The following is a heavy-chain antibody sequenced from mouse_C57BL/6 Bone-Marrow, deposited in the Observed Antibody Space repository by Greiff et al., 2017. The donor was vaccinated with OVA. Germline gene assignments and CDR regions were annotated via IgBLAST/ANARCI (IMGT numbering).Heavy chain of an antibody. Sequence: QVQLQQPGAELVKPGASVKVSCKASGYTFTSYWMHWVQQRPGQGLEWIGRIHPSDSDTNYNQKFKGKATLTVDKSSSTAYMHLISLTSEDAAVYYCAIPLLSLSFPSYYAMDYWGQGTSVTVSS. D-gene: IGHD2-1*01. J-gene: IGHJ4*01. CDR1: GYTFTSYW. CDR3: AIPLLSLSFPSYYAMDY. V-gene: IGHV1-74*01. CDR2: IHPSDSDT.